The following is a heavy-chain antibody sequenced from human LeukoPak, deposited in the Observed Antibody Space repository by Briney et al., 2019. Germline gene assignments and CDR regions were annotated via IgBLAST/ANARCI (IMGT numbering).Heavy chain of an antibody. V-gene: IGHV1-69*04. D-gene: IGHD6-25*01. Sequence: GASVKVSCKASGGTFSSYAISWVRPATGQGLEWMGRIIPILGIANYAQKFQGRVTITADKSTSTAYMELSSLRSEDTAVYYCASAAAGPDYWGQGTLVTVSS. J-gene: IGHJ4*02. CDR2: IIPILGIA. CDR1: GGTFSSYA. CDR3: ASAAAGPDY.